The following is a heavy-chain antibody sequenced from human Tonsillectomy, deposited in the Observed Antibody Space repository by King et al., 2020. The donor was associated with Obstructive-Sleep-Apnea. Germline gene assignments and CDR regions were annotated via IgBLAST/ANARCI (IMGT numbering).Heavy chain of an antibody. CDR1: GFSLSTTGVG. Sequence: TLKESGPTLVKPTQTLTLTCTFSGFSLSTTGVGVAWIRQPPGKALEWLALIYWDDDKRYSPSLSSRLTITKDTSNNRVVLTMTNLDPVDTPTYYCARTKFEPDYDSAGYFFPSLYFAYWGLGTLVTVSS. J-gene: IGHJ4*02. CDR2: IYWDDDK. CDR3: ARTKFEPDYDSAGYFFPSLYFAY. V-gene: IGHV2-5*02. D-gene: IGHD3-22*01.